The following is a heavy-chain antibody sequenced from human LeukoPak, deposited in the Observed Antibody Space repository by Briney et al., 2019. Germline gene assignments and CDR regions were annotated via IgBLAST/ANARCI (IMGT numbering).Heavy chain of an antibody. CDR2: INPDGSST. Sequence: TGGSLRLSCAASGFTFSSSWMHWVRQVPGKGLVWVSRINPDGSSTSHADSVKGRFTISRDNAKNTVYLQTNSLRAEDTAVYYCARGVGGDRDYWGQGTLVTVSS. CDR1: GFTFSSSW. J-gene: IGHJ4*02. CDR3: ARGVGGDRDY. V-gene: IGHV3-74*01. D-gene: IGHD2-21*02.